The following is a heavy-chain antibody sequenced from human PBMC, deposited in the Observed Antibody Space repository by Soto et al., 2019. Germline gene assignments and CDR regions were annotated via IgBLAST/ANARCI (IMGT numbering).Heavy chain of an antibody. CDR3: VRDSRPGCSSINCYMH. D-gene: IGHD2-15*01. J-gene: IGHJ4*02. CDR2: IWHTGRP. CDR1: GDSLTNNHW. V-gene: IGHV4-4*02. Sequence: QLQLRESGPGLVQPSGTLSLTCDVSGDSLTNNHWWSWVRQAPGKGLEWIGEIWHTGRPNYNPSLKSRVAISIDKSKNHVSLKLSSVTAADTAVYYCVRDSRPGCSSINCYMHWGQGTLVTVSS.